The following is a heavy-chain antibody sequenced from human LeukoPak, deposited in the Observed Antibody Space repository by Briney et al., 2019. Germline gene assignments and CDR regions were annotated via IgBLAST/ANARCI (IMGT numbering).Heavy chain of an antibody. V-gene: IGHV4-59*01. D-gene: IGHD3-22*01. CDR3: AKADYYDSNTYRAQFFQH. Sequence: PSETLSLTCTVSGASISSYYWSWIRQPPGKGLEWIGYISYSGNTNYKPSLRGRVTISVDTSKNQFSLKMTSVTAADTAVYYCAKADYYDSNTYRAQFFQHWGQGTLVTVSS. CDR2: ISYSGNT. CDR1: GASISSYY. J-gene: IGHJ1*01.